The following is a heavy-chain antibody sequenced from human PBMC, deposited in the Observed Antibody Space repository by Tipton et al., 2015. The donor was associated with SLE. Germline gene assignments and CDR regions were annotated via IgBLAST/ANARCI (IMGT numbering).Heavy chain of an antibody. V-gene: IGHV4-38-2*01. CDR2: IYHSGST. J-gene: IGHJ4*02. Sequence: TLSLTCAVSGYSISSGYYWGWIRQPPGKGLEWIGSIYHSGSTYYNPSLKSRVTISVDTSKNPFSLKLSSVTAADTSVYYCAGIAVAGKGYWGQGTLVTVSS. CDR1: GYSISSGYY. D-gene: IGHD6-19*01. CDR3: AGIAVAGKGY.